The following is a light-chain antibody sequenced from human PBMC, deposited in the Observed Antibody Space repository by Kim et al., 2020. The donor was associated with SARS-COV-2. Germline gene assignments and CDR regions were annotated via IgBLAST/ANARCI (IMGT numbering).Light chain of an antibody. CDR3: QQPYCASRT. V-gene: IGKV1-39*01. CDR1: QDISRY. CDR2: TAS. Sequence: DIQMTQSPSSLSASVGDRVTITCRASQDISRYLNWYQQKPGKAPKLLIYTASSLQSGVPSRFTGSGSETDFTLTISSLQPEDFATYFCQQPYCASRTFGQGTTVYIK. J-gene: IGKJ1*01.